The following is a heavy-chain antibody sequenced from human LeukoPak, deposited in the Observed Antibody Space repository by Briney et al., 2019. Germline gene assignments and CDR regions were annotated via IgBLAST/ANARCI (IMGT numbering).Heavy chain of an antibody. J-gene: IGHJ4*02. CDR1: GDSISSYY. Sequence: SETLSLTCIVSGDSISSYYWSWIRQPPGKGLEWIGYIYYSGSTNYNPSLKSRVTISVDTSKNQFSLKLSSVTAADTAVYYCARDGYGSGGYFDYWGQGTLVTVSS. CDR3: ARDGYGSGGYFDY. V-gene: IGHV4-59*01. CDR2: IYYSGST. D-gene: IGHD6-19*01.